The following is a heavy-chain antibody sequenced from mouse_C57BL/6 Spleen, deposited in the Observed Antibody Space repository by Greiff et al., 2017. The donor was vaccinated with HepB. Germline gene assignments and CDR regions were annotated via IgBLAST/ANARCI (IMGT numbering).Heavy chain of an antibody. J-gene: IGHJ1*03. Sequence: QVQLQQPGAELVMPGASVKLSRKASVYTFTSYWMHWVKQRPGQGLEWIGEIDPSDSYTNYNQKFKGKSTLTVDKSSSTAYMQLSSLTSEDSAVYYGARGGRSYWYFGDWGTGTTVTDSS. CDR1: VYTFTSYW. V-gene: IGHV1-69*01. CDR3: ARGGRSYWYFGD. CDR2: IDPSDSYT.